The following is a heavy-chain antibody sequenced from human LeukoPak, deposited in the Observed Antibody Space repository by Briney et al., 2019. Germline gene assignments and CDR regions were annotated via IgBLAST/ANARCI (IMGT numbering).Heavy chain of an antibody. CDR1: GGSISSSSYY. CDR3: ASQPYTIFGVVTLNYFDY. CDR2: IYYSGST. V-gene: IGHV4-39*07. D-gene: IGHD3-3*01. Sequence: SETLSLTCTVSGGSISSSSYYWGWIRQPPGKGLEWIGSIYYSGSTYYNPSLKSRVTISVDTSKNQFSLKLSSVTAADTAVYYCASQPYTIFGVVTLNYFDYWGQGTLVTVSS. J-gene: IGHJ4*02.